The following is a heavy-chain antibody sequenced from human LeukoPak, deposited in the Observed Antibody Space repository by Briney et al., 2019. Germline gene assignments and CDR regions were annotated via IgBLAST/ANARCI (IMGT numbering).Heavy chain of an antibody. CDR2: IIPILGIA. CDR1: GGTFSSYA. CDR3: ARGPDIVVVPPAIGHWFDP. J-gene: IGHJ5*02. D-gene: IGHD2-2*01. V-gene: IGHV1-69*04. Sequence: GSSVKVSCKASGGTFSSYAISWVRQAPGQGLEWMGRIIPILGIANYAQKFQGRVTITADKSTSTAYMELSSLRSEDTAVYYCARGPDIVVVPPAIGHWFDPWGQGTLVTVSS.